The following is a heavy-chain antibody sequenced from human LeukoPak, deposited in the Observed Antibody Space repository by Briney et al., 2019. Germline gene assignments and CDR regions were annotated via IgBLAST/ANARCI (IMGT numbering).Heavy chain of an antibody. J-gene: IGHJ4*02. CDR1: GYTFTGYY. V-gene: IGHV1-2*02. D-gene: IGHD3-22*01. CDR3: ARVWGYSSGYYN. Sequence: ASVKVSCKASGYTFTGYYMHWVRQAPGQGLEWMGWINPNSGGTNYAQKFQGRVTMTRDTSISTAYMELGRLRSDDTAVYYCARVWGYSSGYYNWGQGTLVTVSS. CDR2: INPNSGGT.